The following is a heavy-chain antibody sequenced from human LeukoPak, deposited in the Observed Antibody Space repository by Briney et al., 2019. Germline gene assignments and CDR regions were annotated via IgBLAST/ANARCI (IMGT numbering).Heavy chain of an antibody. J-gene: IGHJ4*02. CDR1: GYTLTELS. D-gene: IGHD1-1*01. V-gene: IGHV1-2*02. CDR2: INPNSGGT. CDR3: ARDASWKPFDY. Sequence: GASVKVSCKVSGYTLTELSMHWVRQAPGQGLEWMGWINPNSGGTNYAQKFQGRVTMTRDTSISTSYMDLSSLRSDDTALYYCARDASWKPFDYWGQGSLVTVSS.